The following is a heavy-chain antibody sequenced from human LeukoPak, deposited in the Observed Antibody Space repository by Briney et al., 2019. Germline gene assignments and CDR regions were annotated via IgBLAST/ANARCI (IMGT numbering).Heavy chain of an antibody. CDR3: ARDLMRLSTFGMDV. CDR1: GFTFSSYS. J-gene: IGHJ6*02. D-gene: IGHD2/OR15-2a*01. CDR2: ISSSSSYI. Sequence: GGSLRLSCAASGFTFSSYSMNWVRQAPGKGLEWVSSISSSSSYIYYADSVKGRFTISRDNAKNSLYLQMNSLRAEDTAVYYCARDLMRLSTFGMDVWGQGTTVTVPS. V-gene: IGHV3-21*01.